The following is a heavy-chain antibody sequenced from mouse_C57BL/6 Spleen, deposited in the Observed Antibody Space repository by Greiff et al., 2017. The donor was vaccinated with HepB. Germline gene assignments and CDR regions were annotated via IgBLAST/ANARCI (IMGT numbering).Heavy chain of an antibody. V-gene: IGHV1-76*01. CDR1: GYTFTDYY. J-gene: IGHJ2*01. Sequence: VQLKESGAELVRPGASVKLSCKASGYTFTDYYINWVKQRPGQGLEWIARIYPGSGNTYYNEKFKGKATLTAEKSSSTAYMQLSSLTSEDSAVYFCAQEGIYYDYDGYYFDYWGQGTTLTVSS. CDR2: IYPGSGNT. CDR3: AQEGIYYDYDGYYFDY. D-gene: IGHD2-4*01.